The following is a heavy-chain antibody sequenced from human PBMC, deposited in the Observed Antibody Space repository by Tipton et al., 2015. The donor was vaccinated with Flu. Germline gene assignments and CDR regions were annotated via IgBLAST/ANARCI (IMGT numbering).Heavy chain of an antibody. CDR1: GFTFSSYS. D-gene: IGHD3-16*02. CDR3: ARGVLNDYVWGSYHYSRPEIDY. Sequence: SLRLSCAASGFTFSSYSMNWVRQAPGKGLEWVSSISSSSSYIYYADSVKGRFTISRDNAKNSLYLQMNSLRAEDTAVYYCARGVLNDYVWGSYHYSRPEIDYWGQGTLVTVSS. V-gene: IGHV3-21*01. J-gene: IGHJ4*02. CDR2: ISSSSSYI.